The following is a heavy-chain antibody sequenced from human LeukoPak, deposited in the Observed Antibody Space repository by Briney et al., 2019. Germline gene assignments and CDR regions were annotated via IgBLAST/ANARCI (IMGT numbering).Heavy chain of an antibody. D-gene: IGHD1-1*01. J-gene: IGHJ6*02. CDR1: GGTFSSYA. V-gene: IGHV7-4-1*02. CDR3: ARGQLGSYYGMDV. CDR2: INTNTGNP. Sequence: ASVKVSCKASGGTFSSYAISWVRQAPGQGLEWMGWINTNTGNPTYAQGFTGRFVFSLDTSVSTAYLQISSLKAEDTAVYYCARGQLGSYYGMDVWGQGTTVTVSS.